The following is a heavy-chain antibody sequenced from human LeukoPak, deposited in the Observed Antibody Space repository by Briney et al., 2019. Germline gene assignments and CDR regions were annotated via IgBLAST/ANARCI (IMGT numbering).Heavy chain of an antibody. CDR2: INHSGST. D-gene: IGHD3-10*01. CDR3: ASRRGSGSYYGIAY. CDR1: GGSLSGYY. J-gene: IGHJ4*02. Sequence: SETLSLTCAVYGGSLSGYYWSWIRQPPGKGLEWIGEINHSGSTNYNPSLERRVTMSVDTTKNQFSLKLSSVTAADTAVYYCASRRGSGSYYGIAYWGQGTLVTVSS. V-gene: IGHV4-34*01.